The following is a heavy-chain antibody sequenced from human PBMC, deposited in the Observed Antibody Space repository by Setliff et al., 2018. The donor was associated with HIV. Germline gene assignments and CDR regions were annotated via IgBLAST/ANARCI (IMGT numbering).Heavy chain of an antibody. D-gene: IGHD2-8*01. CDR2: IIPNSGAT. CDR1: GYTFTGYY. CDR3: ATKVYCTNGVCLDAFDI. J-gene: IGHJ3*02. Sequence: GASVKVSCKASGYTFTGYYMHWVRQAPGQGLEWMGRIIPNSGATNYAQKFQGRVTMTRDTSISTAYMELSRLRSDDTAVYYCATKVYCTNGVCLDAFDIWGQGTMVTVS. V-gene: IGHV1-2*06.